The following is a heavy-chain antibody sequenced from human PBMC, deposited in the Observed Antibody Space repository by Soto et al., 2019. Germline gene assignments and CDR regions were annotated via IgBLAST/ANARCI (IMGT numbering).Heavy chain of an antibody. CDR2: INHSGST. J-gene: IGHJ4*02. CDR1: GGSFSYYY. D-gene: IGHD3-10*01. CDR3: ARGVVRRVIIQYTSFFDY. V-gene: IGHV4-34*01. Sequence: SETLSLTFAVYGGSFSYYYWSWIRQAPGRGLEWIGEINHSGSTYYNTSLKSRVTISVDTSKNQFSLKLASVTAADTAVYYCARGVVRRVIIQYTSFFDYWGQGTPVTVSS.